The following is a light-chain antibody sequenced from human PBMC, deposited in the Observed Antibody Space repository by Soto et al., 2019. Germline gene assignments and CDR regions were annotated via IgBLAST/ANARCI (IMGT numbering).Light chain of an antibody. V-gene: IGKV1-6*01. CDR2: AAS. CDR3: LQDYNYPWT. Sequence: IQMTQSPSSLSASVGDRVTITCRASRYIRSDLSWYQQRPGQAPKVSIYAASSLQSGVPSRFSGSGSGTDFTLTISSLQPEDFATYYCLQDYNYPWTFGQGTKVEIK. J-gene: IGKJ1*01. CDR1: RYIRSD.